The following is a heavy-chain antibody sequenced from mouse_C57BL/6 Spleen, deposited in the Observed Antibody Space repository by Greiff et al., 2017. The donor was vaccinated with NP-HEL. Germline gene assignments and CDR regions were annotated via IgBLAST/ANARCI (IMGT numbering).Heavy chain of an antibody. J-gene: IGHJ2*01. CDR3: ARYYYGTWFDY. D-gene: IGHD1-1*01. V-gene: IGHV5-16*01. CDR1: GFTFSDYY. CDR2: INYDGSST. Sequence: VQLKESEGGLVQPGSSMKLSCTASGFTFSDYYMAWVRQVPEKGLEWVANINYDGSSTYYLDSLKSRFIISRDNAKNILYLQMSSLKSEDTATYYCARYYYGTWFDYWGQGTTLTVSS.